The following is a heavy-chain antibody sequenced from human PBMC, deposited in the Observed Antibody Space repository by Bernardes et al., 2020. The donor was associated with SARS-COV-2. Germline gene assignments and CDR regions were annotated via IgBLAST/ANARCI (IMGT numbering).Heavy chain of an antibody. CDR1: GYTFTDYY. CDR2: INPSSGDT. Sequence: ASVKVSCKTSGYTFTDYYLHWVRQAPGQGLEWMGWINPSSGDTYYTPNLQGRVTMSRDTSISTAYMDLSGLRSDDTAVYYCASVTYSESYRHFDYWGQGTLVTVSS. V-gene: IGHV1-2*02. CDR3: ASVTYSESYRHFDY. D-gene: IGHD1-26*01. J-gene: IGHJ4*02.